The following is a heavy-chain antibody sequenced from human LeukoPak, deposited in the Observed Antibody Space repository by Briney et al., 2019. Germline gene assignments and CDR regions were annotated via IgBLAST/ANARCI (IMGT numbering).Heavy chain of an antibody. J-gene: IGHJ4*02. D-gene: IGHD3-10*01. V-gene: IGHV4-59*01. CDR3: ASSGITMVRGDLPFDY. CDR2: IYYSGST. Sequence: SETLSLTCAVYGGSFNGYYWSWIRQPPGKGLEWIGYIYYSGSTNYNPSLKSRVTISVDTSKNQFSLKLSSVTAADTAVYYCASSGITMVRGDLPFDYWGQGTLVTVSS. CDR1: GGSFNGYY.